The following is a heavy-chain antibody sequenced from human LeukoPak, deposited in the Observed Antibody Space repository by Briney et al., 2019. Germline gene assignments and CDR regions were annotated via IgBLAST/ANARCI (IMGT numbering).Heavy chain of an antibody. CDR2: INSDGSST. CDR3: ARAYYDFWSGYHPFDY. D-gene: IGHD3-3*01. Sequence: GGSLRHSCAASGFTFSSYWMHWVRQAPGKGLVWVSRINSDGSSTSYADSVKGRFTISRDNAKNTLYLQMNSLRAEDTAVYYCARAYYDFWSGYHPFDYWGQGTLVTVSS. V-gene: IGHV3-74*01. J-gene: IGHJ4*02. CDR1: GFTFSSYW.